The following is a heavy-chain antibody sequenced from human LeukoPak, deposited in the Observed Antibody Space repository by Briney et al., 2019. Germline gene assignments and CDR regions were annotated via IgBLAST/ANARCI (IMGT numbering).Heavy chain of an antibody. V-gene: IGHV3-21*01. J-gene: IGHJ3*02. CDR3: AREGTIVVGDAFDI. D-gene: IGHD2-15*01. CDR1: GFTFSSYS. Sequence: GGSLRLSCAASGFTFSSYSMSWVRQAPGQGLEWVSSISASSSYTYYADSVKGRFTISRDNAKKSLYLQMNSLRAEDTAVYYCAREGTIVVGDAFDIWGRGTMVTVSS. CDR2: ISASSSYT.